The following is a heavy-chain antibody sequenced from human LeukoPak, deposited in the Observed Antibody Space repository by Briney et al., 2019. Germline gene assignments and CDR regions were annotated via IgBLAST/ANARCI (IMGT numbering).Heavy chain of an antibody. J-gene: IGHJ3*02. CDR1: GGSMSDYY. D-gene: IGHD2-2*01. Sequence: SETLSLTCTVSGGSMSDYYWSWIRQPPGKGLEWIGYIYYSGSTNYNPSLKSRVTISLDTSKNQFSLKLSSVTAADTAVYYCARDISEVVPAAIGAFDIWGQGTMVTVSS. V-gene: IGHV4-59*01. CDR3: ARDISEVVPAAIGAFDI. CDR2: IYYSGST.